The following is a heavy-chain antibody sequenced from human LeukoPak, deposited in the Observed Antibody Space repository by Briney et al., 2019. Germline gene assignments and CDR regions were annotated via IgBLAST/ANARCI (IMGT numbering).Heavy chain of an antibody. V-gene: IGHV3-21*01. J-gene: IGHJ4*02. Sequence: GGSLRLSCAASGFTFSSYSMNWVRQAPGKGLEWVSSISSSSSYICYADSVKGRFTISRDNAKNSLYLQMNSLRAEDTAVYYCARARGTTPYYFDYWGQGTLVTVSS. CDR1: GFTFSSYS. CDR2: ISSSSSYI. CDR3: ARARGTTPYYFDY. D-gene: IGHD1-7*01.